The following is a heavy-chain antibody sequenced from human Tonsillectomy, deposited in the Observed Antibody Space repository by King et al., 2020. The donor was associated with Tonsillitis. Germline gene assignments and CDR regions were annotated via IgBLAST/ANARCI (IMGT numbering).Heavy chain of an antibody. CDR2: IYYSGST. CDR3: ARGRVPSTWDAFDI. Sequence: HVQLQESGPGLVKPSETLSLTCTVSGGSISSYYWSWIRQPPGKGLEWIGYIYYSGSTNYNPSLTSRVTISVDTSKNQFSLKLSSVTAADTAVYYCARGRVPSTWDAFDIWGQGTMVTVSS. J-gene: IGHJ3*02. D-gene: IGHD2-2*01. CDR1: GGSISSYY. V-gene: IGHV4-59*01.